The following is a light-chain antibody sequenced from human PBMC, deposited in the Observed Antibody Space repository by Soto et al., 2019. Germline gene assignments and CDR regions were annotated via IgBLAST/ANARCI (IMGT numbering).Light chain of an antibody. Sequence: EIVMTQSPATLSVSPGERATLSCRASQSVSSNLAWYQQKPGQAPRLLIYGASTRATGIPDRFSDSGSGTDFTLTISSLETEDFAVYYCQQYGHSPRTFGQGTKVDIK. J-gene: IGKJ1*01. CDR2: GAS. CDR3: QQYGHSPRT. CDR1: QSVSSN. V-gene: IGKV3D-15*01.